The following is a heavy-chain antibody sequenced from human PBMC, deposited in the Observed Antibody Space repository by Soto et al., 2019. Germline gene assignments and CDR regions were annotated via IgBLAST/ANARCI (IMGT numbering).Heavy chain of an antibody. V-gene: IGHV4-59*08. CDR1: GGSISSYY. J-gene: IGHJ4*02. CDR2: IYYSGST. CDR3: ARQYASGGHPVRRFDY. D-gene: IGHD6-19*01. Sequence: SETLSLTCTVSGGSISSYYWSWIRQPPGKGLEWIGFIYYSGSTNYNPSLMNRVTISVDTSKDQFSLKLSSVTAADTAMYYCARQYASGGHPVRRFDYWGQGTLVTVSS.